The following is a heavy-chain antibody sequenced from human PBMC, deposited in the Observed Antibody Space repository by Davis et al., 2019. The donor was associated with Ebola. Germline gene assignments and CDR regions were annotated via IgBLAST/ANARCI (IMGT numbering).Heavy chain of an antibody. D-gene: IGHD3-10*01. CDR2: ISYDGSNK. J-gene: IGHJ6*04. Sequence: PGGSLRLSCAASGFTFSSYGMHWVRQAPGKGLEWVAVISYDGSNKYYADSVKGRFTISRDNSKNTVYLQMNSLRAEDSAVYYCARDRGGLYYYYGMDVWGKGTTVSVSS. CDR3: ARDRGGLYYYYGMDV. V-gene: IGHV3-30*19. CDR1: GFTFSSYG.